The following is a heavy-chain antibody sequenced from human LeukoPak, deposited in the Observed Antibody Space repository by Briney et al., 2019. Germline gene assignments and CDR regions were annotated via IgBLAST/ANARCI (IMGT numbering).Heavy chain of an antibody. CDR2: IYYSGST. V-gene: IGHV4-34*01. J-gene: IGHJ4*02. D-gene: IGHD2-2*01. Sequence: GSLRLSCAASGFTFSSYAMSWVRQAPGKGLEWIGSIYYSGSTNYNPSLKSRVTISVDTSKNQFSLKLSSVTAADTAVYYCARQGGYCSSTSCYEIDYWGQGTLVTVSS. CDR3: ARQGGYCSSTSCYEIDY. CDR1: GFTFSSYA.